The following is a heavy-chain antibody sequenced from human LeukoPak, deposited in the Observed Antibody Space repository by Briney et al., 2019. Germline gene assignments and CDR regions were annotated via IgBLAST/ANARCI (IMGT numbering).Heavy chain of an antibody. CDR2: IIPILGIA. CDR1: GGTFSSYA. Sequence: SVKVSCKASGGTFSSYAISWVRQAPGQGLEWMGRIIPILGIANYARKFQGRVTITADKSTSTAYMELSSLRSEDTAVYYCARAPSGPGTFFDYWGQGTLVTVSS. J-gene: IGHJ4*02. CDR3: ARAPSGPGTFFDY. D-gene: IGHD1-14*01. V-gene: IGHV1-69*04.